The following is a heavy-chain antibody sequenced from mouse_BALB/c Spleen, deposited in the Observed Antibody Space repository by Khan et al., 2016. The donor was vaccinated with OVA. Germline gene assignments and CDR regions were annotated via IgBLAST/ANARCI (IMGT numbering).Heavy chain of an antibody. CDR3: ARIYGGDFDY. CDR1: GYSITSDYA. CDR2: ISYSGNT. D-gene: IGHD1-1*01. J-gene: IGHJ2*01. Sequence: VQLQQPGPGLVKPSQSLYLTCTVTGYSITSDYAWNWIRQFPGNKLEWMGYISYSGNTKYNPSLKSRISITRDTSENQFFLQLNSVTIEDTATYYCARIYGGDFDYWGQGTTLTVSS. V-gene: IGHV3-2*02.